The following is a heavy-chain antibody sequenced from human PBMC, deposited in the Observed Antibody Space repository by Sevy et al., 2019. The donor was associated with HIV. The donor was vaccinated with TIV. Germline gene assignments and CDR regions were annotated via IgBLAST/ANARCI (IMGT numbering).Heavy chain of an antibody. J-gene: IGHJ4*02. Sequence: GGSLRLSCAASGFTXXXYXMHWVRQAPGKGLEWISYINGPXNAIFYADSVRGRFTVSRDNGKNSLYLQMNSLRAEDSALYYCARGVANCGGSAXXXXXFWGQGTLVTVSS. CDR2: INGPXNAI. CDR1: GFTXXXYX. D-gene: IGHD2-21*01. CDR3: ARGVANCGGSAXXXXXF. V-gene: IGHV3-48*01.